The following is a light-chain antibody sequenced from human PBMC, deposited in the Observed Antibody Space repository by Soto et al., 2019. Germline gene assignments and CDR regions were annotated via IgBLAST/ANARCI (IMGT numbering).Light chain of an antibody. CDR1: QSVSSN. V-gene: IGKV3-15*01. Sequence: EIVMTQSPATLSVSPGERATLSCRASQSVSSNLAWYQQKPGQAPRLLIYGAYTRATGIPARFSGSGSGTGFTLTISSLQSEDFAVYYCQQYNNWPPLTFGGGTKVEIK. J-gene: IGKJ4*01. CDR3: QQYNNWPPLT. CDR2: GAY.